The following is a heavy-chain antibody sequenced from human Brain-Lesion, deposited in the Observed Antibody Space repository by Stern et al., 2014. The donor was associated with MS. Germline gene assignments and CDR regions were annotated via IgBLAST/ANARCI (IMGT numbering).Heavy chain of an antibody. CDR3: ARETGGYTYGDTDFFDY. V-gene: IGHV4-61*02. Sequence: QVQLQESGPGLVKPSQTLSLTCIVSGDSISSGSFYWNWIRQPAGKGLEWIGRIYSSGSTNYNPYLQSRDTISGDTSKHQFSLKVISMTAADTAVYYCARETGGYTYGDTDFFDYWGQGALVTVSS. CDR1: GDSISSGSFY. D-gene: IGHD5-18*01. J-gene: IGHJ4*02. CDR2: IYSSGST.